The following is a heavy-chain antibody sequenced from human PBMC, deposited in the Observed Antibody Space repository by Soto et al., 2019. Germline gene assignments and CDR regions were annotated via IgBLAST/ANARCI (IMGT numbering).Heavy chain of an antibody. CDR3: ARDCRGGGCFSDHHFYSGMDV. Sequence: QVQLVQSGAEVKKPGSSVRVSCKASGGTFSKYKITWVRQAPGQGLEWMGGIIPVFGTANYPQKFQGRVTSTDDESTSTAYMEVRSLRSDDTAVYYCARDCRGGGCFSDHHFYSGMDVWGQGTTVTVSS. J-gene: IGHJ6*02. D-gene: IGHD2-15*01. CDR2: IIPVFGTA. V-gene: IGHV1-69*12. CDR1: GGTFSKYK.